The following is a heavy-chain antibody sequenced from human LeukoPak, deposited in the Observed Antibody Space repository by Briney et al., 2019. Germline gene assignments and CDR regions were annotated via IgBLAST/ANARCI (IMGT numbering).Heavy chain of an antibody. CDR3: ARGSYTGFDLYFDS. CDR2: ISKDGRTI. CDR1: GFSFSTQE. D-gene: IGHD5-12*01. J-gene: IGHJ4*02. V-gene: IGHV3-48*03. Sequence: GGSLRLSCAASGFSFSTQEMAWVRQAPGKGLEWVSYISKDGRTIYYADSVKGRFTISRDNTRNSLFLQLSSLSAGDTAFYYCARGSYTGFDLYFDSWGQGTLVTISS.